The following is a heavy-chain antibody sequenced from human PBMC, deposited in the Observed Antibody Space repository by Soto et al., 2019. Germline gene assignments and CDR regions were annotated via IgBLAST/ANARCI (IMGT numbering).Heavy chain of an antibody. D-gene: IGHD6-19*01. J-gene: IGHJ6*02. CDR1: GDSVSSNSAA. Sequence: QTLSLTCAISGDSVSSNSAAWNWIRQSPSRGLEWLGRTYYRSKWYNDYAVSVKSRITINPDTSKNQFSPQLNSVTPEDTAVYYCARVLVVAGTFGMDVWGQGTTVTVSS. V-gene: IGHV6-1*01. CDR2: TYYRSKWYN. CDR3: ARVLVVAGTFGMDV.